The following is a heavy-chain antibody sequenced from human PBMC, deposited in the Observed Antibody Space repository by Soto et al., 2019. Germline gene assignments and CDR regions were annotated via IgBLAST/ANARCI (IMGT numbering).Heavy chain of an antibody. CDR1: GYSFAGYW. CDR2: IDPSDSQT. J-gene: IGHJ4*02. V-gene: IGHV5-10-1*01. Sequence: PGESLKISCKGSGYSFAGYWITLVRQMPGKGLEWMGRIDPSDSQTYYSPSFRGHVTISAAKSITTVFLQWSSLRASDTAMYYCTRQIYDSGSGPNFQNYFDSWGQGTLVTVSS. D-gene: IGHD2-15*01. CDR3: TRQIYDSGSGPNFQNYFDS.